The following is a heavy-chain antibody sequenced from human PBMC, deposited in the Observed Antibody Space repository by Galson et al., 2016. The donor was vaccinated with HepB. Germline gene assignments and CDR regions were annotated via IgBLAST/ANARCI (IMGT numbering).Heavy chain of an antibody. CDR3: ARVPLYYDGSGSPRGNDAFDI. D-gene: IGHD3-22*01. V-gene: IGHV4-31*03. CDR2: IYYSGST. Sequence: TLSLTCTVSGGSISSGGYYWSWIRQHPGKGLEWIGYIYYSGSTYYNPSLKSRVTISVDTSKNQFSLKLRSVTAADTAVFYCARVPLYYDGSGSPRGNDAFDIWGQGTMVTVSS. CDR1: GGSISSGGYY. J-gene: IGHJ3*02.